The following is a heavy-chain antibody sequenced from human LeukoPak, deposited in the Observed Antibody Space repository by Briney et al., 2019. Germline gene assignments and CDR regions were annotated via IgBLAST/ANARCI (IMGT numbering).Heavy chain of an antibody. CDR2: IRSKANSYAT. CDR3: TRRLYCGGDCYAFDI. V-gene: IGHV3-73*01. CDR1: GFTFSGSA. Sequence: PGGSLRLSCAASGFTFSGSAMHWVRQASGKGLECVGRIRSKANSYATAYAASVKGRFTISRDDSKNTAYLQMNSLKTEDTAVYYCTRRLYCGGDCYAFDIWGQGTMVTVSS. D-gene: IGHD2-21*02. J-gene: IGHJ3*02.